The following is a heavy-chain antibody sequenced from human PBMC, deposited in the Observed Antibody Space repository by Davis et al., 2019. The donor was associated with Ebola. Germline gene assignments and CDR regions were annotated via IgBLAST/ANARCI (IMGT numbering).Heavy chain of an antibody. CDR3: AIKHSVAVGQWLVGYNWFDP. CDR2: MNPNSGNT. CDR1: GYTFTSYD. Sequence: AASVKVSCKASGYTFTSYDINWVRQATGQGLEWMGWMNPNSGNTGYAQKFQGRVTMTRNTSISTAYMELSSLRSEDTAVYYCAIKHSVAVGQWLVGYNWFDPWGQGTLVTVSS. D-gene: IGHD6-19*01. V-gene: IGHV1-8*01. J-gene: IGHJ5*02.